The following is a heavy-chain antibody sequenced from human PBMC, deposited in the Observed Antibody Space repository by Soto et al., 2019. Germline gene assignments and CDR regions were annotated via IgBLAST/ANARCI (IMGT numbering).Heavy chain of an antibody. D-gene: IGHD2-2*01. CDR3: ARGIGYCSSINCYSSRRLRFDS. CDR1: GGSFSGYY. Sequence: SETLSLTCAVYGGSFSGYYWTWIRQSPEKGLEWIGEVNHSGTTYYNPSLKTRVTISVHTPKNQFSLKMSSVTAADTAVYYCARGIGYCSSINCYSSRRLRFDSWGQGTLVTVSS. CDR2: VNHSGTT. V-gene: IGHV4-34*01. J-gene: IGHJ4*02.